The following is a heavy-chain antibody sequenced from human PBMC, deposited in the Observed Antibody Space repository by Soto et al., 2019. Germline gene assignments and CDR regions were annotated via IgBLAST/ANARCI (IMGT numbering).Heavy chain of an antibody. CDR3: AGELGASGY. CDR2: IIPILGIA. CDR1: GGTFSSYT. D-gene: IGHD3-10*01. J-gene: IGHJ4*02. Sequence: QVQLVQSGAEVKKPGSSVKVSCKASGGTFSSYTISWVRQAPGQGLEWMGRIIPILGIANYAQKVQGRVTITADKSTSTAYMELISLGSEDTAVYYCAGELGASGYWGQGTLVTVSS. V-gene: IGHV1-69*08.